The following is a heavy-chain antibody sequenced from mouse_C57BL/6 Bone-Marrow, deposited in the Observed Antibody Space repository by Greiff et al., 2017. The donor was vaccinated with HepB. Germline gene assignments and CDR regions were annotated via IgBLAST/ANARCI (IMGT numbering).Heavy chain of an antibody. CDR2: ISDGGSYT. V-gene: IGHV5-4*01. J-gene: IGHJ2*01. CDR3: ARESPYYYGSSPLDY. CDR1: GFTFSSYA. D-gene: IGHD1-1*01. Sequence: EVQRVESGGGLVKPGGSLKLSCAASGFTFSSYAMSWVRQTPEKRLEWVATISDGGSYTYYPDNVKGRFTISRDNAKNNLYLQMSHLKSEDTAMYYCARESPYYYGSSPLDYWGQGTTLTVSS.